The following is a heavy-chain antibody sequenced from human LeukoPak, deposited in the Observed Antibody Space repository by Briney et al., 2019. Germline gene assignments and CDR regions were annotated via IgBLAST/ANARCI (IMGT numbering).Heavy chain of an antibody. CDR1: GYTFTSYY. Sequence: ASVNVSCKASGYTFTSYYMHWVRQAPGQGREWMGIINPSGGSTSYAQKFQGRVTMTRDMSTSTVYMELSSLRSEDTAVYYCARGTRTTFDVYSFDIWGQGTMVTVSS. CDR3: ARGTRTTFDVYSFDI. J-gene: IGHJ3*02. V-gene: IGHV1-46*01. CDR2: INPSGGST. D-gene: IGHD3-16*01.